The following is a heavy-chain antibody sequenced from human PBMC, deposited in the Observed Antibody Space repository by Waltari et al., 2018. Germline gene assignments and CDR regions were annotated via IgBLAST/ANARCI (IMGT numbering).Heavy chain of an antibody. CDR2: ISGSGGST. CDR1: GFTFSSYA. D-gene: IGHD6-13*01. CDR3: AKVYSSSWAYYYYGMDV. J-gene: IGHJ6*02. Sequence: EVQLLESGGGLVQPGGSLRLSCAASGFTFSSYAMSWVRQAPGKGLEWVSAISGSGGSTYYADSVKGRFTISRHNSKNTLYLQMNSLRAEDTAVYYCAKVYSSSWAYYYYGMDVWGQGNTVTVSS. V-gene: IGHV3-23*01.